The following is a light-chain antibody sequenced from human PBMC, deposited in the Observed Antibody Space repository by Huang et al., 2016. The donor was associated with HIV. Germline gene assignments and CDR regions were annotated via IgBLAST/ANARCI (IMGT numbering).Light chain of an antibody. CDR1: ESLVYSDGNTY. CDR2: KVS. Sequence: DVVMTQFPLSLPVTLGQPASISCRSSESLVYSDGNTYVNWFQQRPGQSPRRLIYKVSYRDSGLPYRFRCSGSDTDFTLNLSRVEAGDVGIYYCMQGTHWWAFGQGTKVEI. V-gene: IGKV2-30*01. CDR3: MQGTHWWA. J-gene: IGKJ1*01.